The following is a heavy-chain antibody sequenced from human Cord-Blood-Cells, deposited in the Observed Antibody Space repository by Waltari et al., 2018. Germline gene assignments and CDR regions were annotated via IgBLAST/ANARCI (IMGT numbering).Heavy chain of an antibody. CDR3: TRSDTATYHEGYYGMDV. V-gene: IGHV3-73*02. D-gene: IGHD5-18*01. Sequence: EVQLVESGGGLVQPGGSLKLSCAASGFTFSGSAMHWVSQASGKGLEWVGRIRSKANSYATAYAASVKGRFTISRDDSKNTAYLQMNSLKTEDTAVYYCTRSDTATYHEGYYGMDVWGQGTTVTVSS. CDR2: IRSKANSYAT. J-gene: IGHJ6*02. CDR1: GFTFSGSA.